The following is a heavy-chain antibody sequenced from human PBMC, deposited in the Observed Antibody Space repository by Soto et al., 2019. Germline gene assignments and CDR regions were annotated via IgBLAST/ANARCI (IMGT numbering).Heavy chain of an antibody. J-gene: IGHJ5*02. D-gene: IGHD6-13*01. Sequence: ASVKVSCKASGGTFSSYTISWVRQAPGQGLEWMGWINAGNGNTKYSQKFQGRVTITRDTSASTAYMELSSLGSEDTAVYYCARIRSEPGYSSSWYWFDPWGQGTLVTVSS. CDR2: INAGNGNT. CDR3: ARIRSEPGYSSSWYWFDP. V-gene: IGHV1-3*01. CDR1: GGTFSSYT.